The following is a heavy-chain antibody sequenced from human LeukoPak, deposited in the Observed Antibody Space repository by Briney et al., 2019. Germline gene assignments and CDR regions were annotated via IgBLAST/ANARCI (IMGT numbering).Heavy chain of an antibody. CDR3: AKFTMVRGVTRVNASDI. V-gene: IGHV4-59*01. D-gene: IGHD3-10*01. CDR2: IYYSGST. CDR1: GGSISSYY. Sequence: PSETLSLTCTVSGGSISSYYWSWIRQPPGKGLEWIGYIYYSGSTNYNPSLKSRVTISVDTSKNQFSLKLSSVTAADTAVYYCAKFTMVRGVTRVNASDIWGQGTMVTVSS. J-gene: IGHJ3*02.